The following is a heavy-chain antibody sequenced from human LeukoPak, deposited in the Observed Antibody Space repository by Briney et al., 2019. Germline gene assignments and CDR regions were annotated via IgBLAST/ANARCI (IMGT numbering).Heavy chain of an antibody. CDR2: IYYSGST. D-gene: IGHD3-10*01. Sequence: SETLSLTCTVSGGSISSYYWSWIRQPPGKGLEWIGYIYYSGSTNYNPSLKGRVTISVDTSKNQFSLKPSSVTAADTAVYYCARGPSDGSGSSHPPHFDYWGQGTLVTVSS. CDR1: GGSISSYY. J-gene: IGHJ4*02. V-gene: IGHV4-59*08. CDR3: ARGPSDGSGSSHPPHFDY.